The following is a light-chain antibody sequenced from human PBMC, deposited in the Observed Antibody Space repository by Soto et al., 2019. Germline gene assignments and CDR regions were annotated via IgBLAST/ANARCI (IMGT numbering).Light chain of an antibody. CDR2: DVN. CDR3: STYTTRNTLV. J-gene: IGLJ1*01. CDR1: SSDIDYNF. Sequence: QSALTQPASMSGSPGQSITISCTGISSDIDYNFISWFQQHPVKAPKLLIFDVNHRPSGVSNRFSGSKSGNTASLTISGLQAEDEADYYCSTYTTRNTLVFGTGTKVTVL. V-gene: IGLV2-14*03.